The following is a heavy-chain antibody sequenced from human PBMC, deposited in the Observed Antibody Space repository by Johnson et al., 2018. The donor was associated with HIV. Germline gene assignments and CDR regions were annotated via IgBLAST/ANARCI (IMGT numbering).Heavy chain of an antibody. CDR3: ASYGRSGAFDT. CDR2: ISFDGSKE. D-gene: IGHD3-10*01. J-gene: IGHJ3*02. CDR1: GFTFSTYA. V-gene: IGHV3-30-3*01. Sequence: QVQLVESGGGLVQPGGSLRLSCADSGFTFSTYAMHWVRQAPGKGLEWVAVISFDGSKEYYADSVKGRFTISRDNAKNSLYLQMNSLRAEATAVYYCASYGRSGAFDTWGQGTMVTDSS.